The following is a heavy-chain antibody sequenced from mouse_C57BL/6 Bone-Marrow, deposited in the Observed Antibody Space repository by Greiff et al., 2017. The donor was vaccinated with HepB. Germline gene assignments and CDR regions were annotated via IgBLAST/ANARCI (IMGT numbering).Heavy chain of an antibody. J-gene: IGHJ3*01. Sequence: VKLQESGPELVKPGASVKISCKASGYAFSSSWMNWVKQRPGKGLEWIGRIYPGDGDTNYNGKFKGKATLTADKSSSTAYMQLSSLTSEDSAVYFCATGAYWGQGTLVTVSA. CDR2: IYPGDGDT. D-gene: IGHD4-1*01. CDR1: GYAFSSSW. V-gene: IGHV1-82*01. CDR3: ATGAY.